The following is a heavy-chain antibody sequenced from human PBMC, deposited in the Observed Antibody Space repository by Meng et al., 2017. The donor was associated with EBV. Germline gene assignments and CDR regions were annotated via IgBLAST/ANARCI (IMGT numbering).Heavy chain of an antibody. J-gene: IGHJ4*02. CDR3: ARVCGGSCFDY. Sequence: QVQLGRSGAVSTTPAPSVKASCKASGDSFCSYAISWVRQAPGQGLDWIGGIIPIFGPASYAQMLQGRVTITADESTSTAYMELSSLKSEDTAVYYCARVCGGSCFDYWGQGTLVTVSS. D-gene: IGHD2-15*01. CDR2: IIPIFGPA. V-gene: IGHV1-69*12. CDR1: GDSFCSYA.